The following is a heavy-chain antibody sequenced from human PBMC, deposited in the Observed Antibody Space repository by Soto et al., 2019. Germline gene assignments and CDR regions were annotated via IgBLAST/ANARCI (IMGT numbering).Heavy chain of an antibody. CDR1: GSYISSYD. D-gene: IGHD3-3*01. CDR3: ASSSPHYDFWSGYSFWDAFDI. CDR2: ISYSGST. V-gene: IGHV4-59*01. J-gene: IGHJ3*02. Sequence: PSEALSLTWTVYGSYISSYDWSWRRPPPGKGRALIGYISYSGSTNYNPSLKSRVTISVDTSKNQFSLKLSSVTAADTAVYYCASSSPHYDFWSGYSFWDAFDIWGQGTMVTVSS.